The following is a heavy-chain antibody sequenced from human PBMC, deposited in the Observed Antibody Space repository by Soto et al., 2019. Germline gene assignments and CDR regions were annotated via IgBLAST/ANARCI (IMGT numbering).Heavy chain of an antibody. V-gene: IGHV3-74*01. CDR3: AREKLRSLDY. D-gene: IGHD1-7*01. CDR2: INSDGSIT. J-gene: IGHJ4*02. CDR1: GLSFSIYW. Sequence: GGSLRLSCAASGLSFSIYWMHWFRQVPGKGLVWVSRINSDGSITSYADFVKGRFTMSRDNAKKTLYLQMNSLRAEDTAVYYCAREKLRSLDYWGQGALITVSS.